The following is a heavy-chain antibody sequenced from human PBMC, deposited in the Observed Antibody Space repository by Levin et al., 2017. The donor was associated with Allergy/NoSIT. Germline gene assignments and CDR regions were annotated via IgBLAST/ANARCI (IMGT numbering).Heavy chain of an antibody. J-gene: IGHJ5*02. V-gene: IGHV1-2*02. D-gene: IGHD6-19*01. CDR3: AGETVAGTYNWFDP. CDR2: INPNSGGT. Sequence: ASVKVSCKASGYTFTGYYMHWVRQAPGQGLEWMGWINPNSGGTNYAQKFQGRVTMTRDTSISTAYMELSRLRSDDTAVYYCAGETVAGTYNWFDPWGQGTLVTVSS. CDR1: GYTFTGYY.